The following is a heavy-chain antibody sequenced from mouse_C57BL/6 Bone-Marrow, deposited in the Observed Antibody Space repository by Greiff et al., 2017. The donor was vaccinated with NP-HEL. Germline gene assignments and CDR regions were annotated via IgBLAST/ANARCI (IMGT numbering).Heavy chain of an antibody. J-gene: IGHJ3*01. CDR1: GYTFTSYW. V-gene: IGHV1-59*01. CDR2: IDPSDSYT. D-gene: IGHD1-1*02. Sequence: VQLQQPGAELVRPGTSVKLSCKASGYTFTSYWMHWVKQRPGQGLEWIGVIDPSDSYTNYNQKFKGKATLTVDTSSSTAYMQLSSLTSQYSTIYTCASSLPYYGGPVANWGQGTLVTVSA. CDR3: ASSLPYYGGPVAN.